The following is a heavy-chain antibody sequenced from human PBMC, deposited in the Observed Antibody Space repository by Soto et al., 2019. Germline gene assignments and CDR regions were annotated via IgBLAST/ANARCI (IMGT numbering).Heavy chain of an antibody. CDR1: GFTFSSYA. D-gene: IGHD6-13*01. Sequence: GGSLRLSCAASGFTFSSYAMSWVRQAPGKGLEWVSTISSNSAYIYYTDALRGRFPISRDNAKNSLHLQMNSLRAEDTAVYYSTRDASRNSSVRGWFDPWGPGTLVTVCS. CDR2: ISSNSAYI. J-gene: IGHJ5*02. CDR3: TRDASRNSSVRGWFDP. V-gene: IGHV3-21*01.